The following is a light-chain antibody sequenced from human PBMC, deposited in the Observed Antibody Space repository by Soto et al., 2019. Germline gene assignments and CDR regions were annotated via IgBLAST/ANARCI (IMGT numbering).Light chain of an antibody. J-gene: IGLJ2*01. CDR3: SSYTSSTTRV. Sequence: QSALTQPASVSGSPGQSITIYCTGTSGDVGGYKFVSWYQQHPGKAPKLMIYEVSNRPSGVSTRFSGSKSGNTASLTISGLQAEDEADYYCSSYTSSTTRVFGGGTKLTVL. V-gene: IGLV2-14*01. CDR1: SGDVGGYKF. CDR2: EVS.